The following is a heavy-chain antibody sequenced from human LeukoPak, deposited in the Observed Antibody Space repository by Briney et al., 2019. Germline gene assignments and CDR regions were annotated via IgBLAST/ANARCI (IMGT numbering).Heavy chain of an antibody. V-gene: IGHV4-59*01. CDR1: GRSSSNYY. J-gene: IGHJ5*02. D-gene: IGHD1-26*01. CDR3: ARDPSGSFFNWFDP. Sequence: PSETLSLTCTVSGRSSSNYYYSWIRQPPGKGLEWIGYIYHSGGTNYNPSLKSRLTISVDTSKNQFSLKLRSVTAADTAVYYCARDPSGSFFNWFDPWGQGTLVTVS. CDR2: IYHSGGT.